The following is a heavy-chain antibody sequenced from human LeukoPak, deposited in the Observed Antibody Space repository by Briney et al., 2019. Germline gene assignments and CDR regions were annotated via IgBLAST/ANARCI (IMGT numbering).Heavy chain of an antibody. CDR1: GGSITSSSYY. D-gene: IGHD6-13*01. Sequence: SETLSLTCTVSGGSITSSSYYWGWIRQPPGKGLQWIGSIYYSGSTHYTPSLKSRVTISIDTSKNQFSLKLSSVTAADTAVYYCARHVLYSSSWYDYSNWFDPWGQGTLVTVSS. V-gene: IGHV4-39*01. J-gene: IGHJ5*02. CDR2: IYYSGST. CDR3: ARHVLYSSSWYDYSNWFDP.